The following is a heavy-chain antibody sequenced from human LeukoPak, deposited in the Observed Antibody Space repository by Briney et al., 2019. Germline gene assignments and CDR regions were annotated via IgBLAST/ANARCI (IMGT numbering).Heavy chain of an antibody. Sequence: PGGSLRLSCAASGFTFSSYTMNWVRQAPGKGLERVSSINWNGGGTDYADSVKGRFTISRDNAKNSLYLQLSSLRPEDTALYYCAKHMRATNTYSFFGLDVWGQGTTVTVSS. CDR2: INWNGGGT. D-gene: IGHD1-26*01. CDR1: GFTFSSYT. J-gene: IGHJ6*02. V-gene: IGHV3-20*04. CDR3: AKHMRATNTYSFFGLDV.